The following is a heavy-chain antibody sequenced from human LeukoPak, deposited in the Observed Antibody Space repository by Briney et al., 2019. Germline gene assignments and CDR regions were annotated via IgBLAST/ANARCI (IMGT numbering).Heavy chain of an antibody. Sequence: GGSLRLSCAASGFTFSSYAMSWVRQAPGKGLEWVSAISGSGGSTYYADSVKGRLTISRDNAKNTLHLQMNSLRAEDTAVYYCARGGPYSASDYWGQGTLVTVSS. CDR1: GFTFSSYA. CDR2: ISGSGGST. D-gene: IGHD1-26*01. CDR3: ARGGPYSASDY. V-gene: IGHV3-23*01. J-gene: IGHJ4*02.